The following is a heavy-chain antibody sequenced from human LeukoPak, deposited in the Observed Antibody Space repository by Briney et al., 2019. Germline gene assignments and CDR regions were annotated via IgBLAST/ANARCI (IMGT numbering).Heavy chain of an antibody. CDR3: AMAIFGTRWGPFYVDY. Sequence: SETLSLTCSVSDGSISSSNWWSWVRQPPGKGLEWIGEIHHSGSTNYNPSLKSRVTISVDTSKNQFSLKLNSVTAADTAVYYCAMAIFGTRWGPFYVDYWGQGNLVTVSS. J-gene: IGHJ4*02. CDR1: DGSISSSNW. D-gene: IGHD2-2*01. V-gene: IGHV4-4*02. CDR2: IHHSGST.